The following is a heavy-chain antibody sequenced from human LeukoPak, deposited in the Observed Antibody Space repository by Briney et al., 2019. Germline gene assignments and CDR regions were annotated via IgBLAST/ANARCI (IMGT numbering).Heavy chain of an antibody. V-gene: IGHV3-23*01. Sequence: GGSLKLSCAASGFAFSNYAMTWVRQAPGKGLEWVSSFTASGGRTYYADSVKGRFTISRDDSKNTLYLQLNSLSAADTALYFCAKGLSDPNLVLDSWGQGTLVTVSS. CDR3: AKGLSDPNLVLDS. CDR1: GFAFSNYA. J-gene: IGHJ4*02. D-gene: IGHD2-8*02. CDR2: FTASGGRT.